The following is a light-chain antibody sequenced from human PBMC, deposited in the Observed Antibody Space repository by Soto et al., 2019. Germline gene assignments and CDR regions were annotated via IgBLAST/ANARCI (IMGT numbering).Light chain of an antibody. CDR2: DAS. Sequence: VVLTQSPATLSLSPGERATLSCRASQSVSDYLAWYQQKPAQAPRLVIYDASSRATGIPARFSGSGSGTEFTLTISSLQSEDFAVYYCQQYNNWPPGTFGQGTKADI. CDR3: QQYNNWPPGT. CDR1: QSVSDY. J-gene: IGKJ1*01. V-gene: IGKV3D-15*01.